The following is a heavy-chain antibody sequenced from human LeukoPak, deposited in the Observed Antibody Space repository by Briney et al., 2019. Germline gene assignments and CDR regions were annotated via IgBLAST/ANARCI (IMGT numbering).Heavy chain of an antibody. CDR2: IYYSGST. CDR1: GGSISSYY. CDR3: ARDPYRSPHYYDSSGLDI. V-gene: IGHV4-59*01. Sequence: PSETLSLTCTVSGGSISSYYWSWIRQPPGKGLEWIGYIYYSGSTNYNPSLKSRGTISVDTSKNQFSLKLSSVTAADTAVYYCARDPYRSPHYYDSSGLDIWGQGTMVTVSS. D-gene: IGHD3-22*01. J-gene: IGHJ3*02.